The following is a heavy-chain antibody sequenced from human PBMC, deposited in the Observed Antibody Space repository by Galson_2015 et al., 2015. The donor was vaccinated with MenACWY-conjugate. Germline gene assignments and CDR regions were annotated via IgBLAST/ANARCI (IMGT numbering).Heavy chain of an antibody. Sequence: SLRLSCAASGFIFRDYWTHWVRQAAGKGLEWVSAISVRGDDTFCADSVKGRFTISRDNAKNSVFLQMTSLRPEDTAVYYCVRDGDYGDNEGMDVWGQGTTVTVSS. D-gene: IGHD4-17*01. CDR2: ISVRGDDT. V-gene: IGHV3-21*04. CDR1: GFIFRDYW. J-gene: IGHJ6*02. CDR3: VRDGDYGDNEGMDV.